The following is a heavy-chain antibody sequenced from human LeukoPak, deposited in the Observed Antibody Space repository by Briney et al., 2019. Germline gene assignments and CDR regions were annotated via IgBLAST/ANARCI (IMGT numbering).Heavy chain of an antibody. CDR1: GFTVSSNY. CDR3: ARDKSEYRYAYWSDY. V-gene: IGHV3-66*02. D-gene: IGHD5-18*01. J-gene: IGHJ4*02. CDR2: IYSGGST. Sequence: PGGSLRLSCAASGFTVSSNYMSWVRQAPGKGLEWVSLIYSGGSTYYADSVKGRFTISRDNSKNTLYLQMNSLRAEDTAVYCCARDKSEYRYAYWSDYWGQGTLVTVSS.